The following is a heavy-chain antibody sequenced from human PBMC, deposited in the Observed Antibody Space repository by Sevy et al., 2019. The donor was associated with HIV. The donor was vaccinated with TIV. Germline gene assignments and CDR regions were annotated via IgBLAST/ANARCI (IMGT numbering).Heavy chain of an antibody. D-gene: IGHD3-22*01. CDR1: GFTFSSYA. V-gene: IGHV3-23*01. Sequence: GGSLRLSCAASGFTFSSYAMSWVRQAPGKGLEWVSAISGSGGSTYYADSVKGRFTISRDNSKNTLYLQMNSLRAEDTAVYYCAKDTPNLSYDSSGNYYPQYFDYWGHGTLVTVSS. J-gene: IGHJ4*01. CDR3: AKDTPNLSYDSSGNYYPQYFDY. CDR2: ISGSGGST.